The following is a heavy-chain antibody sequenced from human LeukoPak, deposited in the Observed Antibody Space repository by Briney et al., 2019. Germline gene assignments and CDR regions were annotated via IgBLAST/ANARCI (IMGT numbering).Heavy chain of an antibody. J-gene: IGHJ2*01. CDR2: LSNSGST. Sequence: KPSETLPLTSSVAGGSIGSYYWSWLRQPPRKGLEGIGHLSNSGSTNYNPSLKSRVTISVDTPKNKLSLQLNSVTAADTAVFYCARASESFSWFLQQGGRGTRVSV. CDR3: ARASESFSWFLQQ. D-gene: IGHD6-13*01. CDR1: GGSIGSYY. V-gene: IGHV4-59*01.